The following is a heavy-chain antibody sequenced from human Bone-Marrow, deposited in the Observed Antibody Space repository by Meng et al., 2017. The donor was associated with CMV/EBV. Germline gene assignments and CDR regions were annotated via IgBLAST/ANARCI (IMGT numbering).Heavy chain of an antibody. V-gene: IGHV4-61*01. J-gene: IGHJ4*02. CDR2: IYYSGST. CDR3: ARDVRGRTGDS. Sequence: SETLSLTCTVSGGSVSSGSYYWSWIRQPPGKGLEWIGYIYYSGSTNYNPSLKSRVTISVDTSKNQFSLKLSSVTAADTAVYYCARDVRGRTGDSWAQGTLATVPS. D-gene: IGHD7-27*01. CDR1: GGSVSSGSYY.